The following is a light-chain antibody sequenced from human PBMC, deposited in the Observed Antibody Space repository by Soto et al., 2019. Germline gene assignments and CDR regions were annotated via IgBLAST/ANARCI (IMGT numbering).Light chain of an antibody. CDR2: AAS. V-gene: IGKV1-12*01. CDR3: QQANSFPLT. J-gene: IGKJ4*01. CDR1: QDINTW. Sequence: QDINTWLAWYQKKPGKAPHPLIYAASTLHSGVPSRFSGSGSGTHFTLTINRLQPEDFGNYYCQQANSFPLTFGGGTKV.